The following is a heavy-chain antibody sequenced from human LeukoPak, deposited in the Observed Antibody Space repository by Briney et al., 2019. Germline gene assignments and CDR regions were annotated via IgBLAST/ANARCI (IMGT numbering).Heavy chain of an antibody. CDR3: ARGRNTGRQFYFDY. J-gene: IGHJ4*02. Sequence: GGSLRLSCAASGFTFSSSGTGWVRQAPGKGLECVSPITGSGGSTSYTDSVKGRFTISRDNSKNTLYLQMNSLRAEDTAAYYCARGRNTGRQFYFDYWGQGTLVTVAS. V-gene: IGHV3-23*01. D-gene: IGHD5-18*01. CDR1: GFTFSSSG. CDR2: ITGSGGST.